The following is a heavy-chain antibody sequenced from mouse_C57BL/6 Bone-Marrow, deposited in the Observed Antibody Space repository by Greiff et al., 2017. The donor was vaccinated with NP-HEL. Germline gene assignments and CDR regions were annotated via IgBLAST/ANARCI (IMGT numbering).Heavy chain of an antibody. CDR3: AREENWDGFAY. J-gene: IGHJ3*01. Sequence: VKLQQPGAELVMPGASVKLSCKASGYTFTSYWMHWVKQRPGQGLEWIGEIDPSDSYTNYNQKFKGKSTLTVDKSSSTAYMQLSSLTSEDSAVYYCAREENWDGFAYWGQGTLVTVSA. V-gene: IGHV1-69*01. CDR1: GYTFTSYW. CDR2: IDPSDSYT. D-gene: IGHD4-1*01.